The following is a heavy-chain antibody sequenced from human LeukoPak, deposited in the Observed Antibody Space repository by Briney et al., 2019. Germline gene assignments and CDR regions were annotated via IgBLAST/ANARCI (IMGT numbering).Heavy chain of an antibody. CDR2: INHSGIT. Sequence: SETLSLTCADDGGXFSGYYWSCIRQPPGKGLYWFGEINHSGITNYNPSLNSGVTISVDTSKNQSSLKLSSVTAADPAVYYCARGPHTGVNYYDSSGYYYWGQGTLVTVSS. D-gene: IGHD3-22*01. CDR3: ARGPHTGVNYYDSSGYYY. V-gene: IGHV4-34*01. J-gene: IGHJ4*02. CDR1: GGXFSGYY.